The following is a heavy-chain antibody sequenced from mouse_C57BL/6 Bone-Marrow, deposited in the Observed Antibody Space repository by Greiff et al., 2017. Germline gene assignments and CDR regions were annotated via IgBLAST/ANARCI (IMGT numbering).Heavy chain of an antibody. CDR3: ASDYYYGSSPRYAMDY. CDR1: GYTFTDHT. V-gene: IGHV1-78*01. Sequence: VQLQQSDAELVKPGASVKISCKVSGYTFTDHTIHWMQQRPEQGLEWIGYIYPRDGSTKYNEKFKGKATLTADKSSSTAYMQLNSLTSEDSAVYFCASDYYYGSSPRYAMDYWGQGTSVTVSS. CDR2: IYPRDGST. J-gene: IGHJ4*01. D-gene: IGHD1-1*01.